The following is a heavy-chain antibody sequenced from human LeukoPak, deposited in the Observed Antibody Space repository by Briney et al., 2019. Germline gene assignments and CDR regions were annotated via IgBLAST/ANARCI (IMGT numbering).Heavy chain of an antibody. CDR1: GFTFSSYG. D-gene: IGHD6-19*01. Sequence: GGSLRLSCAASGFTFSSYGMHWVRQAPGKGLEWVAVIWYDGSNKYYADSVKGRFTISRDKSKNTLYLQMNSLRAEDTAVYYCASDRPSSGWPEPYNWFDPWGQGTLVTVSS. V-gene: IGHV3-33*01. CDR2: IWYDGSNK. J-gene: IGHJ5*02. CDR3: ASDRPSSGWPEPYNWFDP.